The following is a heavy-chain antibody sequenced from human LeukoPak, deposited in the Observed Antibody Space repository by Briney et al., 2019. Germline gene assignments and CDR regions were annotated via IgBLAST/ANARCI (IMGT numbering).Heavy chain of an antibody. CDR2: ISSSSSTI. Sequence: GGSLRLSCAASGFTFSSYSMNWVRQAPGKGLEWVSYISSSSSTIYYADSVKGRFTISRDNAKNSLYLQMNSLRAEDTAVYYCARGVYSYGYRGLFDYWGQGTLVTVSS. J-gene: IGHJ4*02. CDR1: GFTFSSYS. V-gene: IGHV3-48*04. D-gene: IGHD5-18*01. CDR3: ARGVYSYGYRGLFDY.